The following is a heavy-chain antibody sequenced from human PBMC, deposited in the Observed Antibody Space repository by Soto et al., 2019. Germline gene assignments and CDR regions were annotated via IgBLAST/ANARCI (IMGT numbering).Heavy chain of an antibody. V-gene: IGHV3-30*03. CDR3: ARGDPYYGMDV. J-gene: IGHJ6*02. CDR2: ISYDGSNK. CDR1: GFTSSNYV. Sequence: QVQLVESGGGVVQPGRSLRLSCEASGFTSSNYVMHWVRQAPGKGQDWVAAISYDGSNKHYADSVKGRFTISRDNSKNTLYLEMNSLGGEDTAVYSCARGDPYYGMDVWGQGTTVTVSS.